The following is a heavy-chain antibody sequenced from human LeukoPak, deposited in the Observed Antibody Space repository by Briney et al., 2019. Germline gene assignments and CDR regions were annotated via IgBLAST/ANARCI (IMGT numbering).Heavy chain of an antibody. D-gene: IGHD1-1*01. V-gene: IGHV4-34*01. Sequence: PSETLSLTCAVYGGSFSGYYWSWIRQPPGKGLEWIGEINHSGSTNYNPSLKSRVTISVDTSKNQFSLKLSSVTAADTAVYYCARDGSELERRADYWGQGTLVTVSS. CDR3: ARDGSELERRADY. CDR2: INHSGST. J-gene: IGHJ4*02. CDR1: GGSFSGYY.